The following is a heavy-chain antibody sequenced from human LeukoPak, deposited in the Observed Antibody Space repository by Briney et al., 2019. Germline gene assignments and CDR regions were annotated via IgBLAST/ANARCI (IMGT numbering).Heavy chain of an antibody. D-gene: IGHD3-3*01. CDR1: GGSISRSSFY. Sequence: SETLSLTCTVSGGSISRSSFYWAWIRQPPGKGLEWIGYIYHDGSTKHNPALKSRVTITVDTSKSQFSLKLSSVTAADTAVYYCAREAPLWSGSNYYYYMDVWGKGTTVTVSS. CDR2: IYHDGST. J-gene: IGHJ6*03. V-gene: IGHV4-61*01. CDR3: AREAPLWSGSNYYYYMDV.